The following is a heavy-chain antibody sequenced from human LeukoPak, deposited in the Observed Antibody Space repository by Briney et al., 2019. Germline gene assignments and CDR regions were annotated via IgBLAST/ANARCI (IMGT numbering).Heavy chain of an antibody. D-gene: IGHD3-22*01. CDR2: INSDGSST. CDR3: ARANTYYYDSSGYSVDY. V-gene: IGHV3-74*01. CDR1: GFTFSSYW. J-gene: IGHJ4*02. Sequence: GGSLRLSCAASGFTFSSYWMHWFRQAPGKGLVWVSRINSDGSSTSYADSVKGRFTISRDNAKNTLYLQMNSLRAEDTAVYYCARANTYYYDSSGYSVDYWGQGTLVTVSS.